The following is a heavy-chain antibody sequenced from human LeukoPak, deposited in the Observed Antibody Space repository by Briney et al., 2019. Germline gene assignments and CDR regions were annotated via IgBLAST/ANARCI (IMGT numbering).Heavy chain of an antibody. V-gene: IGHV4-34*01. CDR1: GGSISGYY. J-gene: IGHJ4*02. CDR2: IHYTGGT. CDR3: ARGNILSGYCFDF. Sequence: SETLSLTCAVYGGSISGYYWSWIRQPPGKGLEWVGEIHYTGGTSYSPSLKSRATISIDTSRNQLSLKLSSVTAADTAVYYCARGNILSGYCFDFWGQGALVTVSS. D-gene: IGHD3-9*01.